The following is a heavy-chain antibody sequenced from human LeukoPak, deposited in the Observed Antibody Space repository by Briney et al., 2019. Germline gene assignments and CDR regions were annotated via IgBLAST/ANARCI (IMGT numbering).Heavy chain of an antibody. Sequence: QAGGSLRLSCAASGFTFTSYWMSWVRQAPGKGLEWVSVIYSGGSTYYADSVKGRFTISRHNSKNTLYLQMNSLRAEDTAVYYCARDGDYYDSSGSPRGAFDIWGQGTMVTVSS. CDR2: IYSGGST. V-gene: IGHV3-53*04. J-gene: IGHJ3*02. CDR3: ARDGDYYDSSGSPRGAFDI. CDR1: GFTFTSYW. D-gene: IGHD3-22*01.